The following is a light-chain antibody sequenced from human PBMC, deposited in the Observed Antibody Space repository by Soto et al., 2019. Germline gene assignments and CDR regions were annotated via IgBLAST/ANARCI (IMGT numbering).Light chain of an antibody. CDR2: GTS. CDR3: QQYGNSPFT. J-gene: IGKJ3*01. V-gene: IGKV3-20*01. Sequence: ENVLMQSPGTLSLSPGERAILSCSVSQSLSNSQLAWYQQKPRQAPRLLFSGTSRSTGIPDRFSGSGSGTDFTLTISRLEPEDFAVYYCQQYGNSPFTFGPWNTVDFK. CDR1: QSLSNSQ.